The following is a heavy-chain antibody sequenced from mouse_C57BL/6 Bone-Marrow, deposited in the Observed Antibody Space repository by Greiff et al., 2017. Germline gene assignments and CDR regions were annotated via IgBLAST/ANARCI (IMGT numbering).Heavy chain of an antibody. CDR3: PSGRDYGSSYVEFAY. J-gene: IGHJ3*01. CDR1: GYTFTDYE. V-gene: IGHV1-15*01. D-gene: IGHD1-1*01. CDR2: IDPETGGT. Sequence: QVQLKESGAELVRPGASVTLSCKASGYTFTDYEMHWVKQTPVHGLEWIGAIDPETGGTAYNQKFKGKAILTADKSSGTAYMELRSLTSEDSAVYYCPSGRDYGSSYVEFAYWGQGTLVTVSA.